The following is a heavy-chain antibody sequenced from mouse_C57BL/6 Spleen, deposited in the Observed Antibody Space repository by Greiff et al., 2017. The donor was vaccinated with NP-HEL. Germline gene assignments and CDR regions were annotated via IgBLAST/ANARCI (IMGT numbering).Heavy chain of an antibody. CDR2: IDPANGNT. J-gene: IGHJ3*01. CDR1: GFNIKNTY. CDR3: ARVRPDSNYLTWFAY. Sequence: EVQRVESVAELVRPGASVKLSCTASGFNIKNTYMHWVKQRPEQGLEWIGRIDPANGNTKYAPKFQGKATITADTSSNTAYLQLSSLTSEDTAIYYCARVRPDSNYLTWFAYWGQGTLVTVSA. V-gene: IGHV14-3*01. D-gene: IGHD2-5*01.